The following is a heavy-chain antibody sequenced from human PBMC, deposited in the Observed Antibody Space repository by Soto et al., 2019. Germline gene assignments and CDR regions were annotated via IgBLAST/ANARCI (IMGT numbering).Heavy chain of an antibody. CDR1: GFTFSNYA. CDR2: ISNSGATT. V-gene: IGHV3-23*01. CDR3: ARGYSSGWYSDY. D-gene: IGHD6-19*01. Sequence: PGGSLRLSCAASGFTFSNYAVSWVRQPPGKGLEWVSDISNSGATTYYADSVKGRFTISRDNAKNSLYLQMNSLRAEDTAVYYCARGYSSGWYSDYWGQGTLVTVSS. J-gene: IGHJ4*02.